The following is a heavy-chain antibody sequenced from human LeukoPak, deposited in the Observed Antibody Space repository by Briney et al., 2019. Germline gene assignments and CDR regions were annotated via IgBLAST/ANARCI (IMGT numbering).Heavy chain of an antibody. J-gene: IGHJ5*02. Sequence: PGGSLRLSCAASGFTFSSYGMHWVRQAPGKGLEWVAVIWYDGSNKYYADSVKGRFTISRDNSKNTLYLQMNSLRAEDTAVYYCAKDLVAARLDYWFDPWGQGTLVTVSS. CDR1: GFTFSSYG. V-gene: IGHV3-30*02. CDR3: AKDLVAARLDYWFDP. D-gene: IGHD6-6*01. CDR2: IWYDGSNK.